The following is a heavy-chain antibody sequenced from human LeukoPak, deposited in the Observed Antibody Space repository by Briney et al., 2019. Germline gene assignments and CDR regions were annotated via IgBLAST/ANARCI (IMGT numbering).Heavy chain of an antibody. J-gene: IGHJ6*03. CDR1: GFIFEDHA. D-gene: IGHD3-10*01. CDR2: ITYSGGNI. Sequence: GGSLRLSCAASGFIFEDHAMHWVRQAPGKGLEWVSGITYSGGNIGYADSVKGRFSISRDNAKNSLFLQMNSLRSEDTALYYCAKDLGSGKRNSYYYMDVWGKGTTVTVSS. V-gene: IGHV3-9*01. CDR3: AKDLGSGKRNSYYYMDV.